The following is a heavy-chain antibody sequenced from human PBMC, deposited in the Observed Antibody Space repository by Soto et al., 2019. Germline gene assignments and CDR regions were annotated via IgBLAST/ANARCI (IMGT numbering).Heavy chain of an antibody. J-gene: IGHJ5*01. CDR3: AKNQARELPRVIDS. D-gene: IGHD1-7*01. V-gene: IGHV3-23*01. Sequence: GGSLRLSRETSGITFSNYAISWVRQAPGGGLEWVSSMSGSSTTSYYAQSVRGRFTISEDRSKNTLYLQMSSLRAEDTALYYCAKNQARELPRVIDSWGQGTLVTVSS. CDR2: MSGSSTTS. CDR1: GITFSNYA.